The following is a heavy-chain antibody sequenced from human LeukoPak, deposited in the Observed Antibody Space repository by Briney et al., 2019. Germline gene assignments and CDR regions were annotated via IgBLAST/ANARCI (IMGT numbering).Heavy chain of an antibody. V-gene: IGHV4-39*01. D-gene: IGHD3-22*01. CDR2: IYFSKT. CDR1: GASFSDTTYY. Sequence: SETLSLTCTVSGASFSDTTYYWAWIRQPPGKGLEWIGSIYFSKTKYNPSLKSRITISGDTSKNQFSLKLSSVTAADTAVYYCASPSKLVISRGGFDIWGQGTMVTVSA. CDR3: ASPSKLVISRGGFDI. J-gene: IGHJ3*02.